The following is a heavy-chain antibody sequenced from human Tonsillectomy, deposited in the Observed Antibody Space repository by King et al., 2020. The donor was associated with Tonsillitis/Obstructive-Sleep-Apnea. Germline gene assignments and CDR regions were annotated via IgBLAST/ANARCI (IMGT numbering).Heavy chain of an antibody. CDR2: ISSIGGST. CDR1: GFTFSSYA. J-gene: IGHJ4*02. V-gene: IGHV3-64D*06. Sequence: VQLVESGGGLVQPGGSLRLSCSASGFTFSSYAMHWVRQAPGKGLEYVSAISSIGGSTYYADSVKGRFTISRDNSKNTLYLQMSSLRAEDTAVYYCVKGNTIFGVVGFDYWGQGTLVTVSS. CDR3: VKGNTIFGVVGFDY. D-gene: IGHD3-3*01.